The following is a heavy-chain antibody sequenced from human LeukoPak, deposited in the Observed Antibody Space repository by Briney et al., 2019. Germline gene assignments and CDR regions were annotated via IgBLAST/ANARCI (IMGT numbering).Heavy chain of an antibody. D-gene: IGHD1-14*01. CDR2: IYPRDSDT. J-gene: IGHJ3*02. Sequence: GESLKISCKGSGYSFTSYWVAWVRQMPGKGLEWMGIIYPRDSDTRYSPSFQGQVTISADKSINTAYLQWSGLKASDTAVYYGARHVTTASAARGFDIWGQGTMVTVSS. V-gene: IGHV5-51*01. CDR1: GYSFTSYW. CDR3: ARHVTTASAARGFDI.